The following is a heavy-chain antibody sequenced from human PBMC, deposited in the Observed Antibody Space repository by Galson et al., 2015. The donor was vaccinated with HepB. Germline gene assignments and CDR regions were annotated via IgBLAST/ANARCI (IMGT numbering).Heavy chain of an antibody. Sequence: QSGAEVKKPGESLRISCRGSGYSFSNYWISWVRQMPGKGLEWIGRIDPSDSSANYSPSFQGHVTISADKSTTTAYLQWSSLKASDTAMYYCARIKYCAGGSCYYSVHWGQGTLVTVSS. CDR3: ARIKYCAGGSCYYSVH. D-gene: IGHD2-15*01. J-gene: IGHJ4*02. V-gene: IGHV5-10-1*01. CDR2: IDPSDSSA. CDR1: GYSFSNYW.